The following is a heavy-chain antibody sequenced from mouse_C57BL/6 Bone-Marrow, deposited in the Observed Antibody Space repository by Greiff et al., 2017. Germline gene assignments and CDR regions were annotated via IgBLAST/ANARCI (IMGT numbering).Heavy chain of an antibody. CDR3: ARGDYYGSSYWYFEV. CDR2: MYPGSGNT. J-gene: IGHJ1*03. Sequence: QVQLQQSGAELVRPGASVKLSCKASGYTFTDYYINWVKQRPGQGLEWIARMYPGSGNTYSNEKFKGKATLTAEKSSSTAYMQLSSLTSEDSAVYFCARGDYYGSSYWYFEVWGTGTTVTVSS. D-gene: IGHD1-1*01. V-gene: IGHV1-76*01. CDR1: GYTFTDYY.